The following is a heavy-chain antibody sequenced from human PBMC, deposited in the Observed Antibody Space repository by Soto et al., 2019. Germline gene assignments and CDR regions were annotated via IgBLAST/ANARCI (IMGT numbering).Heavy chain of an antibody. CDR3: ARVPDR. Sequence: QLQXXXXXXGLVKPSQTLSLTCAVSGGSISSGGYSWSWIRQPPGKGLEWIGYIYHSGSTYYNPSLKSRVTISVDRSKNQFSLKLSSVTAADTAVYYCARVPDRWGQGTLVTVSS. J-gene: IGHJ5*02. CDR1: GGSISSGGYS. D-gene: IGHD2-2*01. CDR2: IYHSGST. V-gene: IGHV4-30-2*01.